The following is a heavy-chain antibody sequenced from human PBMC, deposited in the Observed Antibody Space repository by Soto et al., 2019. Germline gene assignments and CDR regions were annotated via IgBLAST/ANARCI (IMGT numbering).Heavy chain of an antibody. J-gene: IGHJ4*02. D-gene: IGHD3-10*01. CDR3: ARVNYYGSPGEFDF. Sequence: EVQLVESGGGLVQPGGSLRLSCAASGFTFSSYSMNWVRQAPGKGLEWVSYISSSSSTIYYADSVEGRFTISRDNAKNPLYLQMNSLRAEDTAVYYCARVNYYGSPGEFDFWGQGTLVTVSS. V-gene: IGHV3-48*01. CDR1: GFTFSSYS. CDR2: ISSSSSTI.